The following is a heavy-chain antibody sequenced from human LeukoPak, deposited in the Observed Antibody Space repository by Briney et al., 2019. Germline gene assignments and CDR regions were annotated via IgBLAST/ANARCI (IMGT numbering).Heavy chain of an antibody. CDR2: MAQDGREK. V-gene: IGHV3-7*01. CDR3: AKELRGYSYGLRNNWFDP. CDR1: GFTFSSYW. D-gene: IGHD5-18*01. J-gene: IGHJ5*02. Sequence: GGSLRLSCAASGFTFSSYWMTWVRQAPGKGLEWVANMAQDGREKYYADSVKGRFTISRDNSKNTLYLQMNSLRAEDTAVYYCAKELRGYSYGLRNNWFDPWGQGTLVTVSS.